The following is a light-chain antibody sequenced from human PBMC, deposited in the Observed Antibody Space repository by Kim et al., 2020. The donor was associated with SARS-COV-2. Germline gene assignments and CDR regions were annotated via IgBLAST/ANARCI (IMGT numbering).Light chain of an antibody. V-gene: IGLV2-14*03. CDR1: SSDVGRSDY. J-gene: IGLJ2*01. Sequence: QSALTQSASVSGSPGQSITMSCTGTSSDVGRSDYVSWYQQYPGKAPKVVIYAVTNRPSGVSTRFSGSKSGNTASLTISGLPAEDEAYYYCASSGSGHTVIFGGGTQLTVL. CDR3: ASSGSGHTVI. CDR2: AVT.